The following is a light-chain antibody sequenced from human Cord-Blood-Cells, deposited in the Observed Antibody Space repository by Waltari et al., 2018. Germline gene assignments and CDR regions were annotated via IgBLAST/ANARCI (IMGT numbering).Light chain of an antibody. Sequence: EIVLTQSPATLSLSPGERATLSCRASPSVSSYLACYQQKPGQAPRLLIYDASNRATGIPARFSGSGSGTDFTLTISSLEPEDFAVYYCQQRSNWPLTFGGGTKVEIK. J-gene: IGKJ4*01. CDR1: PSVSSY. CDR2: DAS. V-gene: IGKV3-11*01. CDR3: QQRSNWPLT.